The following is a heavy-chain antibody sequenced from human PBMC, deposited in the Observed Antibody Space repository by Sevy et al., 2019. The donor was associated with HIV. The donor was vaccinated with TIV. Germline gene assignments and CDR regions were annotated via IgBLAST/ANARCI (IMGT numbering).Heavy chain of an antibody. V-gene: IGHV4-4*07. CDR3: ARELPFATLSA. Sequence: SETLSLTCSVSGGSTNSYYWSWIRQPAGKGLEWIGRIYASGSTAYNPSLQSRVSISIDKSQNRISLSLTSLTAADTGVYYCARELPFATLSAWGQGTRVTVSS. D-gene: IGHD2-15*01. CDR2: IYASGST. CDR1: GGSTNSYY. J-gene: IGHJ5*02.